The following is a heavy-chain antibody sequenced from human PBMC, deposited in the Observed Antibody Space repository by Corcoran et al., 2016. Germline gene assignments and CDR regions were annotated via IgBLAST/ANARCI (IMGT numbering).Heavy chain of an antibody. CDR1: GFTCSSYG. D-gene: IGHD2-21*02. J-gene: IGHJ3*02. V-gene: IGHV3-33*01. CDR2: IWYDGSNK. Sequence: QVQLVESGGGVVQPGRSLRLSCAASGFTCSSYGMHWVRQAPGKGLEWVAVIWYDGSNKYYADSVKGGLTISRENSKNKLYLQMNSLRAEETAVYYCARVSDVVTAAIGPGAFDIWCQGTMVTVSS. CDR3: ARVSDVVTAAIGPGAFDI.